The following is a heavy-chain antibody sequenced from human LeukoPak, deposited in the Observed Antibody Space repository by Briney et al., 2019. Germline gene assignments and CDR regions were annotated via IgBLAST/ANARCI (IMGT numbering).Heavy chain of an antibody. CDR3: ARQGAYDSFDH. V-gene: IGHV1-2*02. CDR2: INPNSGGT. Sequence: ASVQVSCKASGYTFTGHYMHWVRQAPGQGLEWMGWINPNSGGTVYAQKFQGRVTMTRDTSISTAYMELSRLRSDDTAVYYCARQGAYDSFDHWGQGTLVTVSP. CDR1: GYTFTGHY. D-gene: IGHD5-12*01. J-gene: IGHJ4*02.